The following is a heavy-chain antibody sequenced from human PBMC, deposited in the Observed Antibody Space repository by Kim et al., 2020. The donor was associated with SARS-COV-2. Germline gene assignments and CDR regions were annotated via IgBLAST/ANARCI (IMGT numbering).Heavy chain of an antibody. D-gene: IGHD3-16*01. CDR3: VRDGRYFGAVL. J-gene: IGHJ4*02. Sequence: GGSLRLSCAASGFTFSDFAIHWVRQAPGKGLECVAATTRSGDGSFYADSVEGRFTISRDNSKNTLYLQMNSLRVEDTSVYYCVRDGRYFGAVLWCQGTLVIVPS. CDR2: TTRSGDGS. CDR1: GFTFSDFA. V-gene: IGHV3-64D*06.